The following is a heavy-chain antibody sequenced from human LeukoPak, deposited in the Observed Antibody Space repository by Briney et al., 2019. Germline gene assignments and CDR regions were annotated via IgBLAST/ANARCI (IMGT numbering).Heavy chain of an antibody. V-gene: IGHV3-21*01. CDR2: ISSSSSYR. CDR3: ARDGSYYYGSGSSGYYFDY. D-gene: IGHD3-10*01. CDR1: GFSFSSYS. Sequence: GGSLRLSCAASGFSFSSYSMNWVRQAPGKGLEWVSIISSSSSYRYYADSVKGRFTISRDNAKNSLYLQMNSLRAEDTAVYYCARDGSYYYGSGSSGYYFDYWGQGTLVTVSS. J-gene: IGHJ4*02.